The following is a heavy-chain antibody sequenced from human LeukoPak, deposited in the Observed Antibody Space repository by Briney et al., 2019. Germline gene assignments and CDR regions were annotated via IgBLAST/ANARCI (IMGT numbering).Heavy chain of an antibody. V-gene: IGHV3-30*02. CDR3: AKDRFRYCSGTSCSYCDY. CDR1: GFTFSNYT. D-gene: IGHD2-2*01. Sequence: GGSLRLSCAASGFTFSNYTMHWVRQAPGKGLEWVAFIRYDGSNKYYADSVKGRFTISRDNSKNTLYLQMNSLRAEDTAVYYCAKDRFRYCSGTSCSYCDYWGQGTLVTVSS. CDR2: IRYDGSNK. J-gene: IGHJ4*02.